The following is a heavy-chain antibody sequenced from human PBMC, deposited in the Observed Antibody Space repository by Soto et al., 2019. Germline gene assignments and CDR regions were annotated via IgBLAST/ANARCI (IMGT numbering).Heavy chain of an antibody. Sequence: GRLLRLACGAAGFTFTRYGMHWVRQAPGKGLEWVAVIWYDGSNKYYADSVKGRFTISRDNSKNTLYLQMNSLRAEDTAVYYCARESKQYFNGLHTPYFDYWGQGTMVTVSS. D-gene: IGHD3-9*01. J-gene: IGHJ4*02. CDR2: IWYDGSNK. CDR3: ARESKQYFNGLHTPYFDY. V-gene: IGHV3-33*01. CDR1: GFTFTRYG.